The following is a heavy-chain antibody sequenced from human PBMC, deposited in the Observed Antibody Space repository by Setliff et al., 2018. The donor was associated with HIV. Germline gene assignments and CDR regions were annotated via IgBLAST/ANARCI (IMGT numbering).Heavy chain of an antibody. Sequence: EASVKVSCKASAYTFTDYYIHWVRQAPGQGLEWMGWVNPNSGGTNYAQKFQGRVTMTTDTSVSTAYMEVSSLTSDDTAVYYCARTTTVTTEVWSQGTLVTVSS. CDR2: VNPNSGGT. J-gene: IGHJ4*02. CDR1: AYTFTDYY. CDR3: ARTTTVTTEV. D-gene: IGHD4-17*01. V-gene: IGHV1-2*02.